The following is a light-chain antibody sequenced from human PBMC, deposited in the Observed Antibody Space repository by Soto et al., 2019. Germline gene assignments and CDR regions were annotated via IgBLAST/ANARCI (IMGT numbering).Light chain of an antibody. V-gene: IGLV2-8*01. Sequence: QSVLTQPPSASGSPGQSVTISCTGTSSDVGGYNYVSWYQQHPGKAPKLMIYEVSKRPSGVPDRFSGSKSGNTASLTVSGLQAEDEADYYCSSYTSSSTLEVVFGGGTKLTVL. CDR2: EVS. CDR3: SSYTSSSTLEVV. J-gene: IGLJ2*01. CDR1: SSDVGGYNY.